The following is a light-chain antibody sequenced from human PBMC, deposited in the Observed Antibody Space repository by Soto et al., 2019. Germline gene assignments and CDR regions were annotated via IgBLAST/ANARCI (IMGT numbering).Light chain of an antibody. V-gene: IGKV3-11*01. CDR3: QQANNMPLT. CDR1: QSINRH. J-gene: IGKJ4*01. Sequence: EIVLTQSPATLSLSPGERATLSCRASQSINRHLAWYRQKPGQAPRLLIYDASNRATGIPARFSGSGSGTDFTLTISSLEPEDFGDYYCQQANNMPLTFGGGTRVEIK. CDR2: DAS.